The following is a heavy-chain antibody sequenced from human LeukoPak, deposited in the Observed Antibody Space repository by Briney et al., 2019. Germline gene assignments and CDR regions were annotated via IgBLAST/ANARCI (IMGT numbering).Heavy chain of an antibody. V-gene: IGHV4-59*08. CDR2: IYYSGST. Sequence: PSETLSLTCTVSGDSISSYYWSWIRQPPGKGLEWIGYIYYSGSTNYNPSLKSRVTISVDTSKNQFSLKLSSVTAADTAVYYCARSPLTAMVVFSHAFDIWGQGTMVTVSS. D-gene: IGHD5-18*01. CDR3: ARSPLTAMVVFSHAFDI. CDR1: GDSISSYY. J-gene: IGHJ3*02.